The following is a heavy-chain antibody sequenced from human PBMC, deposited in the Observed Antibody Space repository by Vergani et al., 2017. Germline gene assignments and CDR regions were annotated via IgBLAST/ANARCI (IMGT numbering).Heavy chain of an antibody. CDR1: GGSISSGGYY. Sequence: QVQLQESGPGLVKPSQTLSLTCTVSGGSISSGGYYWSWIRQHPGKGLEWIGYIYYSGSTYYNPSLKSRVTISVDTSKNQFSLKLSSVTAADTAVYYCARGGAQRWTYYYGSGRGPRGDFDYWGQGTLVTVSS. J-gene: IGHJ4*02. CDR2: IYYSGST. CDR3: ARGGAQRWTYYYGSGRGPRGDFDY. V-gene: IGHV4-31*03. D-gene: IGHD3-10*01.